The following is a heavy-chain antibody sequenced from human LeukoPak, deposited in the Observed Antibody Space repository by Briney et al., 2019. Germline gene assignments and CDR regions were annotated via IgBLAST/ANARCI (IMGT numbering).Heavy chain of an antibody. V-gene: IGHV3-23*01. CDR3: ARISSSWFFDF. D-gene: IGHD6-13*01. J-gene: IGHJ4*02. CDR1: GFTFSDYA. CDR2: ISGSGGTT. Sequence: PGGSLRLSCAASGFTFSDYAMSWVRQAPGKGLECVSTISGSGGTTYYADSVKGRFTISRDNSKNTLYLQMDTLRADDTAVYYCARISSSWFFDFWGQGTLVTVSS.